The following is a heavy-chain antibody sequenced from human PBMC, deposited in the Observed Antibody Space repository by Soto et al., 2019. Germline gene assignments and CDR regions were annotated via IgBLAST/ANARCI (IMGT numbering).Heavy chain of an antibody. CDR1: GVTVCDYY. D-gene: IGHD2-15*01. CDR3: ARECSGGSCYGIGAFDI. J-gene: IGHJ3*02. V-gene: IGHV3-11*01. CDR2: ISSSGSTI. Sequence: GGSLRLSCAASGVTVCDYYMSWIRQDPGKGLEWVSYISSSGSTIYYADSVKGRFTISRDNAKNSLYLQMNSLRAEDTAVYYCARECSGGSCYGIGAFDIWGQGTMVTVSS.